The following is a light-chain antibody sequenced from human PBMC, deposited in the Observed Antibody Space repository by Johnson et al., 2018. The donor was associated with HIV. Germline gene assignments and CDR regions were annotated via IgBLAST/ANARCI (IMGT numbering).Light chain of an antibody. CDR3: GTWDSSLGTYV. Sequence: QSVLTQPPSVSAAPGQKVTISCSGSSSNIGNNYVSWYQQLPGTAPKLLIYDNNKRPSGIPDRFSGSKSGTSATLDITGLQTGDEADYYCGTWDSSLGTYVFGTGAKGTVL. J-gene: IGLJ1*01. V-gene: IGLV1-51*01. CDR2: DNN. CDR1: SSNIGNNY.